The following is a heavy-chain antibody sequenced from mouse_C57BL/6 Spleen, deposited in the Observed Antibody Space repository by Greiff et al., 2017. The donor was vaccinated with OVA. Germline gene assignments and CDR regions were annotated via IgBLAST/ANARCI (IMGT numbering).Heavy chain of an antibody. CDR2: IYPGSGST. CDR3: ARGDDYDYDAGLAY. Sequence: LQESGAELVKPGASVKMSCKASGYTFTSYWITWVKQRPGQGLEWIGDIYPGSGSTNYNEKFKSKSTLTVDTSSSPAYMQLSRLTSEDSAFYYCARGDDYDYDAGLAYWGKGTLVTVSA. V-gene: IGHV1-55*01. D-gene: IGHD2-4*01. CDR1: GYTFTSYW. J-gene: IGHJ3*01.